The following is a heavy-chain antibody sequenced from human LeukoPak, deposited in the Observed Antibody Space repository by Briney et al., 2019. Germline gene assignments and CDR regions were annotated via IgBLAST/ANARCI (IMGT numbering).Heavy chain of an antibody. J-gene: IGHJ4*02. CDR1: GFTFSSYA. D-gene: IGHD3-22*01. V-gene: IGHV3-23*01. CDR3: AKGPDRNYYFDY. Sequence: GGSLRLSCAASGFTFSSYAMSWVRQSPGKGLEWVSAISGSGGSTYYADSVKGRFTISRDNSKDTLYLQMNSLRAEDTAVYYCAKGPDRNYYFDYWGQGTLVTVSS. CDR2: ISGSGGST.